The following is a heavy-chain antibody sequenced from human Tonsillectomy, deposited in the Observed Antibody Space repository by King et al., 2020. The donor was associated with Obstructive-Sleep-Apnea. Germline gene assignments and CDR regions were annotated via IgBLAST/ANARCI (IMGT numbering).Heavy chain of an antibody. CDR2: LGGSGGPT. CDR3: ASEGPMRLRYLGLDV. D-gene: IGHD1-1*01. J-gene: IGHJ6*02. Sequence: VQLVESGGILVQPGGSLTLSCVASGFSFSSYAMTWVRQAPGKGLEWVSTLGGSGGPTYYADSVKGRCTITRDNSKNTLYLQLDSLSAEDSAVYYCASEGPMRLRYLGLDVWGQGTTVTVSS. CDR1: GFSFSSYA. V-gene: IGHV3-23*04.